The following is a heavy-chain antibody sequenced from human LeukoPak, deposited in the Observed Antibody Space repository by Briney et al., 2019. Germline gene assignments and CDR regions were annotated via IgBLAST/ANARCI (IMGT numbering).Heavy chain of an antibody. CDR1: GGSISSSSYY. D-gene: IGHD6-13*01. V-gene: IGHV4-61*02. CDR2: IYTSGST. Sequence: TLSLTCTVSGGSISSSSYYWSWIRQPAGKGLEWIGRIYTSGSTNYNPSLKSRVTMSVDTSKNQFSLKLSSVTAADTAVYYCARDYTPSGSSWYSDGFDYWGQGTLVTVSS. CDR3: ARDYTPSGSSWYSDGFDY. J-gene: IGHJ4*02.